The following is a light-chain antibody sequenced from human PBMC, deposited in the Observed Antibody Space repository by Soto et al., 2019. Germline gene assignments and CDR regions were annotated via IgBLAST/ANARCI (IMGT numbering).Light chain of an antibody. CDR2: KAS. Sequence: DLQMTQSPSTLSASVGDRVTITCRASQSISTSLAWYQQKPGKAPKILIYKASSLESGVPSRFSGSRSGTEFTLTISSLQADEFATYYCQHCDSYWTFGQGTKVAIK. CDR1: QSISTS. CDR3: QHCDSYWT. V-gene: IGKV1-5*03. J-gene: IGKJ1*01.